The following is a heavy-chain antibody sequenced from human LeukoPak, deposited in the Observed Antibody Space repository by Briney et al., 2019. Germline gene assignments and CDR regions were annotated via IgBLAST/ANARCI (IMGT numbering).Heavy chain of an antibody. V-gene: IGHV3-23*01. Sequence: ETLSLTCAVYGGSFSGYYWSWVRQAPGKGLEWVSHISGSGETIHYSGSVRGRFTISRDNSKNTLYLQMNSLRAEDTAVYYCAKAILSDYDFWSSQTTFDIWGQGTMVTVS. CDR2: ISGSGETI. J-gene: IGHJ3*02. CDR1: GGSFSGYY. D-gene: IGHD3-3*01. CDR3: AKAILSDYDFWSSQTTFDI.